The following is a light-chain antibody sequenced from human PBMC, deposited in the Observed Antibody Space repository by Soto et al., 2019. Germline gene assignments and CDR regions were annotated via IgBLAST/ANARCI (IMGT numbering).Light chain of an antibody. CDR3: QQYDSYAWT. Sequence: DIQMTQSPFILSASVGDRATITCRASQSISSWLAWYQQKPGKAPKLLIYDASSLESGVPSRFSGIGSGTEFTLTITSLQPDDFATYYCQQYDSYAWTFGQGTKVEIK. V-gene: IGKV1-5*01. J-gene: IGKJ1*01. CDR1: QSISSW. CDR2: DAS.